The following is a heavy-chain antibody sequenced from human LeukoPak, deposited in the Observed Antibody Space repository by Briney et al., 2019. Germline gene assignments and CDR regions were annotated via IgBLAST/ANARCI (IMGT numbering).Heavy chain of an antibody. Sequence: SGPTLFNPTQTLTLTCTFSGCSRATRGGGVGWIRQPQGKALEWLSLFYCDNNTLFSPSLSSRLPIAKDPSKSHVVLTMTNMDPLHTATYSCAHYGDYRFLYYFDHWGQGTLVTVSS. CDR3: AHYGDYRFLYYFDH. CDR2: FYCDNNT. J-gene: IGHJ4*02. V-gene: IGHV2-5*02. CDR1: GCSRATRGGG. D-gene: IGHD4-17*01.